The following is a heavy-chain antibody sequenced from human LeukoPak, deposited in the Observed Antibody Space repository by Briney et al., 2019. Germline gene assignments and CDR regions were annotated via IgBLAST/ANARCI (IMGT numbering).Heavy chain of an antibody. J-gene: IGHJ4*02. CDR3: ARDESITWDPPFDY. Sequence: SETLSLTCTVSGGSISGYYWSWIRPPAGQGLEWIGRMTTTGSTHNNPSLRSRSSMSLDTSTNQFSLKLKSVTAADTAVYYCARDESITWDPPFDYWGQGTLVTVSS. CDR1: GGSISGYY. D-gene: IGHD6-6*01. CDR2: MTTTGST. V-gene: IGHV4-4*07.